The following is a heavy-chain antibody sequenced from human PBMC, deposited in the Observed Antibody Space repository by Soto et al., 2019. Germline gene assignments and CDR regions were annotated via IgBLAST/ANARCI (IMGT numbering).Heavy chain of an antibody. CDR3: ARDGEMATIYYFDY. J-gene: IGHJ4*02. D-gene: IGHD5-12*01. CDR2: INPSGGSA. V-gene: IGHV1-46*01. Sequence: GASVKVSCKASGYTFTSYYMHWVRQAPGQGLEWMGIINPSGGSASYAQKFQGRVTMTRDTSTSTVYMELSSLRSEDTAVYYCARDGEMATIYYFDYWGQGTLVTVPQ. CDR1: GYTFTSYY.